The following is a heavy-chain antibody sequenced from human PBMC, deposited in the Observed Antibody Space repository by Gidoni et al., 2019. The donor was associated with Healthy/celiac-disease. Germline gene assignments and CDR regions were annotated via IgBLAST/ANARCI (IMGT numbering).Heavy chain of an antibody. D-gene: IGHD1-7*01. J-gene: IGHJ4*02. CDR2: ISWNSGSI. CDR1: GFTFDDYA. Sequence: EVQLVESGGGLVQPGRSLRLSCAASGFTFDDYAMHWVRQAPGKGLEWVSGISWNSGSIGYADSVKGRFTISRDNAKNSLYLQMNSLRAEDTALYYCAKDIFDGTTTWGQGTLVTVSS. V-gene: IGHV3-9*01. CDR3: AKDIFDGTTT.